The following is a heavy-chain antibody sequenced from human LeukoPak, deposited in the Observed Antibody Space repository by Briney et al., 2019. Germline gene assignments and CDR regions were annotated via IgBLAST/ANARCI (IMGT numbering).Heavy chain of an antibody. Sequence: GGSLRLSCAASGFTFSDYYMSWIRQAPGKGLEWVAVISYDGSNKYYADSVKGRFTISRDNSKNTLYLQMNSLRAEDTAVYYCAPGLVLGYWGQGTLVTVSS. CDR2: ISYDGSNK. J-gene: IGHJ4*02. V-gene: IGHV3-30*03. D-gene: IGHD6-6*01. CDR3: APGLVLGY. CDR1: GFTFSDYY.